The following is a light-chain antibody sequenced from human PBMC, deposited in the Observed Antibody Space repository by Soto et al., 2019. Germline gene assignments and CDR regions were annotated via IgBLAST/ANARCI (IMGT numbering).Light chain of an antibody. Sequence: QSVLTQPASVSGSPGQSITISCTGTSSDVGGYNYVSWYQQHPGKAPKLMIYEVSNRPSGVSSRFSGSKSGNTASLTISGLQAEDEPDYYCSSYTSSSTLVFGTGTKVTVL. V-gene: IGLV2-14*01. J-gene: IGLJ1*01. CDR1: SSDVGGYNY. CDR2: EVS. CDR3: SSYTSSSTLV.